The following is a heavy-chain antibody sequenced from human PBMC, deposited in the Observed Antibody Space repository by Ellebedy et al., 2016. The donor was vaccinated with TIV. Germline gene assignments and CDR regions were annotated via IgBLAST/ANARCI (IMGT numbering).Heavy chain of an antibody. Sequence: GGSLRLSCAASGFTFSSYSMNWVRQAPGKGLEWVSGINWNGGSTGYADSVRGRFTTSRDISKNTLFLQMNSLRVEDTAVYYCTRGPTHGGFDYWGQGTLVTVSS. CDR3: TRGPTHGGFDY. V-gene: IGHV3-NL1*01. D-gene: IGHD3-16*01. J-gene: IGHJ4*02. CDR2: INWNGGST. CDR1: GFTFSSYS.